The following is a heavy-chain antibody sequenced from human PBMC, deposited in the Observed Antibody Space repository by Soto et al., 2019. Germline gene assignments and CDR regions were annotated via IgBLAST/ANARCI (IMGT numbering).Heavy chain of an antibody. Sequence: SETLSLTCAVYGGSISSGDYYWSWIRQHPGKGLEWIGYIYDSGSTYYNPSLKSRVTISVDTSKNQFSLRLSSVTAADTAVYYCARDPGDADRSGYSSYYWRQGPQATVSS. CDR1: GGSISSGDYY. J-gene: IGHJ4*02. CDR3: ARDPGDADRSGYSSYY. V-gene: IGHV4-31*11. D-gene: IGHD3-22*01. CDR2: IYDSGST.